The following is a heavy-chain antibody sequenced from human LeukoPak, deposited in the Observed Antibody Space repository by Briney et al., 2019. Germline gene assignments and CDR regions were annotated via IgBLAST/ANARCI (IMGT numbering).Heavy chain of an antibody. CDR3: AHIAVAGARYFDY. Sequence: SETLSLTCTVSGGSISSYYWGWIRQPPGKGLEWIGSIYYSGSTYYNPSLKSRVTISVDTSKNQFSLKLSSVTAADTAVYYCAHIAVAGARYFDYWGQGTLVTVSS. D-gene: IGHD6-19*01. CDR2: IYYSGST. V-gene: IGHV4-39*07. CDR1: GGSISSYY. J-gene: IGHJ4*02.